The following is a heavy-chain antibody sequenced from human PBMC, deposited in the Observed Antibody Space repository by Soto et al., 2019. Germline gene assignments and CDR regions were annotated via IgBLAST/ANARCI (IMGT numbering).Heavy chain of an antibody. CDR2: IYHSGST. Sequence: QLQLQESGSGLVKPSQTLSLTCAVSGGSISSGGYSWSWIRQPPGKGPEWIGYIYHSGSTYYNPSRRSRVTISVDRSKNQFSLKLSSVTAADTAVYYCARAGGLGAVAVDYWGQGTLVTVSS. CDR3: ARAGGLGAVAVDY. D-gene: IGHD6-19*01. CDR1: GGSISSGGYS. V-gene: IGHV4-30-2*01. J-gene: IGHJ4*02.